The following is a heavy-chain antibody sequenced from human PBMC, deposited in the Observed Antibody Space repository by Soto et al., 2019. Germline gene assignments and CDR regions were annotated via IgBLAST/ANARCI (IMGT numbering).Heavy chain of an antibody. Sequence: PGGSLRLSCASSGFTFRSYAMSWVRQAPGKGLEWVSAISGSGGSTYYADSVKGRFTISRDNSKNTLYLQMNSLRAEDTAVYYCATGPGLYPADYFDYWGQGTLVTVSS. CDR3: ATGPGLYPADYFDY. D-gene: IGHD2-2*02. J-gene: IGHJ4*02. CDR1: GFTFRSYA. CDR2: ISGSGGST. V-gene: IGHV3-23*01.